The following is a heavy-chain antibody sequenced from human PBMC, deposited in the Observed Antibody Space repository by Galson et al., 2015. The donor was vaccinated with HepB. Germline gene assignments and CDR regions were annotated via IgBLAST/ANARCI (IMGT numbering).Heavy chain of an antibody. CDR1: GGSISSSSYY. Sequence: SETLSLTCTVSGGSISSSSYYWGWIRQPPGKGLEWIGSIYYSGSTYYNPSLKSRVTISVDTSKNQFSLKLSSVTAADTAVYYCARHAIAARPVEPCWYFDLWGRGTLVTVSS. V-gene: IGHV4-39*01. J-gene: IGHJ2*01. CDR3: ARHAIAARPVEPCWYFDL. D-gene: IGHD6-6*01. CDR2: IYYSGST.